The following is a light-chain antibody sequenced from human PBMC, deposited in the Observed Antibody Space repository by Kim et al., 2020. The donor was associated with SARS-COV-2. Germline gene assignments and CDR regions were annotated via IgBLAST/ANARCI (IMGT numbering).Light chain of an antibody. V-gene: IGLV3-19*01. CDR2: GKD. Sequence: LGPTVSSTRQVDSLRRYFANWYRQMPGQAPVLVFYGKDKRPSGIPARFSGSNSGDTATLTITGAQAEDEAEYHCSARDISGYHLVLFGGGTKLTVL. CDR1: SLRRYF. CDR3: SARDISGYHLVL. J-gene: IGLJ2*01.